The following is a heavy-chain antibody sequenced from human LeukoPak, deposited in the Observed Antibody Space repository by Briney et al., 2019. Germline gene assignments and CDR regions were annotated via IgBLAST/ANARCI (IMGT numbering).Heavy chain of an antibody. Sequence: SSETLSLTCTVSGGSISSCYWSWIRQPPGKGLEWIGYIYYSGSTNYNPSLKSRVTISVDTSKHQFSLKLSSVTAADTAVYYCARYSRLLREKNPFDIWGQGTMVTVSS. D-gene: IGHD4-17*01. J-gene: IGHJ3*02. V-gene: IGHV4-59*01. CDR1: GGSISSCY. CDR3: ARYSRLLREKNPFDI. CDR2: IYYSGST.